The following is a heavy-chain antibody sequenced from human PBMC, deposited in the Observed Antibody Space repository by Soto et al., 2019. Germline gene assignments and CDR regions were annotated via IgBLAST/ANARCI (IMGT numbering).Heavy chain of an antibody. J-gene: IGHJ4*03. Sequence: GGSLRLSCAASGFTFSNYAMTWVRQAPGKGLEWVSAISSGGGGTYYADSVKGRFSISRDNSKNILYLQMNSLRAEDTAVYYCATGRSGTTKYYFDYWRQGTLVNVSS. V-gene: IGHV3-23*01. CDR2: ISSGGGGT. CDR1: GFTFSNYA. CDR3: ATGRSGTTKYYFDY. D-gene: IGHD1-26*01.